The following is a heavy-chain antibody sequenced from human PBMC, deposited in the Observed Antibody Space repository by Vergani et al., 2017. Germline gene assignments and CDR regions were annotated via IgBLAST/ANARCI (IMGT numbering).Heavy chain of an antibody. J-gene: IGHJ5*02. CDR2: ISAYNGNT. CDR1: GYTFTSYG. V-gene: IGHV1-18*01. Sequence: QVQLVQSGGEVKKPGASVKVPCKASGYTFTSYGINWVRQAPGQGLEWMGWISAYNGNTNYAPKLQGRVTMTTDTSTSTAYMELRSLKSDDTAVYYCARDQGYSSYYWFDPWGQGTLVTVSS. CDR3: ARDQGYSSYYWFDP. D-gene: IGHD3-3*01.